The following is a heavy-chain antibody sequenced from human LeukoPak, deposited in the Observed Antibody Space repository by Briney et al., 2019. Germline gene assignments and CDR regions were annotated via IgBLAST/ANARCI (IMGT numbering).Heavy chain of an antibody. D-gene: IGHD6-19*01. CDR3: ARDVGTSGWHTFDY. V-gene: IGHV6-1*01. J-gene: IGHJ4*02. CDR2: TYYRSKWYS. CDR1: GDSVSSNNGA. Sequence: PTLSLTFAISGDSVSSNNGAGNWLRQSPSRGLEWLGRTYYRSKWYSDYAASVQGRITINPDTSKNQFSLQLYSVTPEDTAVYYCARDVGTSGWHTFDYWGQGTLVTVSS.